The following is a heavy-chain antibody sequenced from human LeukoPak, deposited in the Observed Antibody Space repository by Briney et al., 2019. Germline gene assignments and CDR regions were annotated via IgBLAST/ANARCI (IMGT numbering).Heavy chain of an antibody. CDR1: GYTFTGYY. V-gene: IGHV1-2*02. D-gene: IGHD3-22*01. Sequence: ASVKVSCKASGYTFTGYYMHWVRQAPGQGLEWMGWINPNSGGTNYAQKFQGRVTMTRDTSISTAYMELSRLRSDDTAVYYCARDRASYYDSSGYYYFGYWGQGTLVTVSS. CDR3: ARDRASYYDSSGYYYFGY. J-gene: IGHJ4*02. CDR2: INPNSGGT.